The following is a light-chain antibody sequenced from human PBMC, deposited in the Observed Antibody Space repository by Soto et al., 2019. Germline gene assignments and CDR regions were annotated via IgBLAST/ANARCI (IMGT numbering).Light chain of an antibody. J-gene: IGKJ1*01. V-gene: IGKV3-20*01. CDR2: GAS. CDR1: QSVSSSY. Sequence: EIVLTQSPGTLSLSPGERATLSCRASQSVSSSYLAWYQQKPGQAPRLLIYGASSRATGIPARFSGSGSGTDFTLSISCLAPYDFSVYYCQLYGSPSWSFGQGTKVEIK. CDR3: QLYGSPSWS.